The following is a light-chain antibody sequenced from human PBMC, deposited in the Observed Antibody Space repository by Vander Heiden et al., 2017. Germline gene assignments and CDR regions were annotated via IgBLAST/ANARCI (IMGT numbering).Light chain of an antibody. CDR3: QQSYTTPRT. Sequence: DIQMTQAPSSLSASVGDRVTVTCRASQTTRNSLKWYQQKPGTAPRLLLYASSTLQSGVPSRFSGGGSGTDFTLTISDLQPEDFATYFCQQSYTTPRTFGQGTKVEI. CDR1: QTTRNS. V-gene: IGKV1-39*01. CDR2: ASS. J-gene: IGKJ2*01.